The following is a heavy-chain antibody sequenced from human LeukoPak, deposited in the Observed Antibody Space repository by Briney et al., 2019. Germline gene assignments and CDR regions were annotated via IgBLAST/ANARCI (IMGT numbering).Heavy chain of an antibody. D-gene: IGHD6-19*01. J-gene: IGHJ4*02. Sequence: GGSLRLSCAASGFTFSSYAMHWVRQAPGKGLEYVSGITSNGGSTYYAESVKGRFTISRDNSKNTVYLQMGSLRADDMAVYYCARGRSGWPSSFFDYWGQGTLVTVSS. V-gene: IGHV3-64*02. CDR2: ITSNGGST. CDR1: GFTFSSYA. CDR3: ARGRSGWPSSFFDY.